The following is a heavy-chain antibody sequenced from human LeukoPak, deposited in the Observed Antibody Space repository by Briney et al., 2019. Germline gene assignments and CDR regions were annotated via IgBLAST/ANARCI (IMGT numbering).Heavy chain of an antibody. CDR3: ARDRGNSDPGDWFDS. CDR2: ISGSGSTV. CDR1: GFTFSDYY. Sequence: GGSLRLSCAASGFTFSDYYMSWIRQAPGKGLEWVSYISGSGSTVYYAASVRGRFTISRDNAKNLLFLQMNSLRAEDTAVYYCARDRGNSDPGDWFDSWGQGTLVTVSS. D-gene: IGHD4-23*01. J-gene: IGHJ5*01. V-gene: IGHV3-11*01.